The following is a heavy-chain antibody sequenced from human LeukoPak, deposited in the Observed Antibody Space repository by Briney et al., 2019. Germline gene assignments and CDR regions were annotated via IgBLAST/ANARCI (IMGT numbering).Heavy chain of an antibody. CDR2: ISGSGRGT. V-gene: IGHV3-23*01. CDR3: AKDPTYYYDSSGYYFDY. CDR1: GFTFNNAW. J-gene: IGHJ4*02. D-gene: IGHD3-22*01. Sequence: GGSLRLSCAASGFTFNNAWMSWVRQAPGKGLEWVSAISGSGRGTYYSDSVKGRFTISRDNSKNTLYLQMNSLRAEDTAVYYCAKDPTYYYDSSGYYFDYWGQGTLVTVSS.